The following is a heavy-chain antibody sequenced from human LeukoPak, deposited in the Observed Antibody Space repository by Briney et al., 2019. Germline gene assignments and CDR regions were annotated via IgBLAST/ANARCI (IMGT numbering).Heavy chain of an antibody. D-gene: IGHD1-14*01. CDR3: ARNQGSDLDY. V-gene: IGHV3-74*01. CDR1: GFTFSSYW. Sequence: GGSLSLSCAASGFTFSSYWMHWVRQAPGKGLVWVSRINSDGSTTTYADSVKGRFTIPRDNAKNTLYLQMNSLRAEVTAVYYCARNQGSDLDYWGQGTLVTVSS. J-gene: IGHJ4*02. CDR2: INSDGSTT.